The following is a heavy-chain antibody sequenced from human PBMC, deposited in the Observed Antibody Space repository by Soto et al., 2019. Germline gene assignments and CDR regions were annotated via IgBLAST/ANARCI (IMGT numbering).Heavy chain of an antibody. CDR3: ARDTGSTSCYSCRWFDP. Sequence: PSETLSLTCAVSSGSISSSNWWSWVRQPPGKGLEWIGEIYHSGSTNYNPSLKSRVTISVDKSKNQFSLKLSSVTAADTAVYYCARDTGSTSCYSCRWFDPWGQGTLVTVSS. CDR2: IYHSGST. D-gene: IGHD2-2*01. CDR1: SGSISSSNW. V-gene: IGHV4-4*02. J-gene: IGHJ5*02.